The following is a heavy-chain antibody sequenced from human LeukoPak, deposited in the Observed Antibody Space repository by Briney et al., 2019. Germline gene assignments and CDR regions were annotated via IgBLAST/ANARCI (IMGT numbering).Heavy chain of an antibody. J-gene: IGHJ5*02. CDR1: GFTFCIYS. CDR3: ARDAGYYVHDL. Sequence: GGSLRLSRAASGFTFCIYSMNWVRHAPGKGLEWVSYISSSSSYIYYAESVKGRFTISRDNAKNSLYLHMNSLRAEDTAVYYCARDAGYYVHDLWGQGTLVTVSS. V-gene: IGHV3-21*01. D-gene: IGHD3-10*02. CDR2: ISSSSSYI.